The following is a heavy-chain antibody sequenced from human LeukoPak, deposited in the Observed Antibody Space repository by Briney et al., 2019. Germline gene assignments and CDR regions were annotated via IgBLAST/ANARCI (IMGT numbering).Heavy chain of an antibody. CDR3: AKDSAGDY. Sequence: GPLRSSSAAPGSTFADYVMHGFGRAPGKGLGWCSLFSGDGGSTSYADSVKGRVTISRDNSKNSLYLQMNSLRTEDTALYYCAKDSAGDYWGQGTLVTVSS. D-gene: IGHD3-10*01. CDR1: GSTFADYV. CDR2: FSGDGGST. J-gene: IGHJ4*02. V-gene: IGHV3-43*02.